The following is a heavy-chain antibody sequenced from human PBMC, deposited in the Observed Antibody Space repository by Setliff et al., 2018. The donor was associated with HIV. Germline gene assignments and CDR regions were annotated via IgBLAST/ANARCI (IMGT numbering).Heavy chain of an antibody. V-gene: IGHV3-23*01. CDR1: GFTFSSYA. D-gene: IGHD3-3*01. Sequence: GGSLRLSCAGSGFTFSSYAMSWVRQAPGKGLQWVSAISGSTGATFYTDSVKGRFTISRDNSKNTLYLRMNSLGAEDTAVYYCVKDVVKFWSGSGALDFWGPGTLVTVSS. CDR3: VKDVVKFWSGSGALDF. J-gene: IGHJ4*02. CDR2: ISGSTGAT.